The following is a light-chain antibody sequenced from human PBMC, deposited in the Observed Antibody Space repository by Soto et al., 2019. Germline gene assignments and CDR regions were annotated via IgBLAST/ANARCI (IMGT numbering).Light chain of an antibody. Sequence: DIQMTQSPSSLSASVGDRVTITCRASQSISRYLNWYQQKPGKAPKLLIYAASSLQSGVPSRFSGSGSGTDFTLTISRLETEDFAVYYCQQYGSSPLTFGGGTKVDIK. J-gene: IGKJ4*01. CDR3: QQYGSSPLT. CDR1: QSISRY. V-gene: IGKV1-39*01. CDR2: AAS.